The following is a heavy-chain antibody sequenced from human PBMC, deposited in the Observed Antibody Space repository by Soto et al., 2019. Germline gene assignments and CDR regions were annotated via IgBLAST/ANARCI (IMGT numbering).Heavy chain of an antibody. CDR2: ISSSGSTI. V-gene: IGHV3-48*01. CDR1: GFTFSSYS. CDR3: AKVEPEIIDY. J-gene: IGHJ4*02. Sequence: GGSLRLSCAASGFTFSSYSMNWVRQAPGKGLEWVSDISSSGSTIYYADSVKGRFTISRDNAKNTLYLQMNSLRAEDTAVYYCAKVEPEIIDYWGQGTLVTVSS.